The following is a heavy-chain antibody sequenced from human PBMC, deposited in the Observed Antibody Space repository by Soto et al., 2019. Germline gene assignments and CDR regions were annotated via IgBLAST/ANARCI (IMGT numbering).Heavy chain of an antibody. Sequence: SETLSLTCTVSGGSISSSSYYWGWIRQPPGKGLEWIGSIYYSGSTYYNPSLKSRVTISVDTSKIQFSLKLSSVTAADTAVYYCARHKGWELLRYYYYYGMDVWGQGTTVTVSS. D-gene: IGHD1-26*01. V-gene: IGHV4-39*01. J-gene: IGHJ6*02. CDR3: ARHKGWELLRYYYYYGMDV. CDR1: GGSISSSSYY. CDR2: IYYSGST.